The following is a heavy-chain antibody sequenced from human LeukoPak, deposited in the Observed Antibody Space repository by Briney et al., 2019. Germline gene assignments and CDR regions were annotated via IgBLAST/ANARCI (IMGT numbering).Heavy chain of an antibody. CDR3: ARASGPFDY. Sequence: GRSLRLSCAASGFTFSSYGMHWVRQAPGKGLEWVAVISYDGSNKYYADSVKGRFTISRDNSKNTLYLQMNSLRAEDTAVYSCARASGPFDYWGQETLVTVSS. J-gene: IGHJ4*02. CDR2: ISYDGSNK. D-gene: IGHD3-10*01. CDR1: GFTFSSYG. V-gene: IGHV3-30*03.